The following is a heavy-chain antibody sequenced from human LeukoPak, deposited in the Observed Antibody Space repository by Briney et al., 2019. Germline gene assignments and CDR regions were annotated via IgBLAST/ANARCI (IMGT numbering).Heavy chain of an antibody. CDR2: IFYSGST. V-gene: IGHV4-31*03. CDR1: GGSISSGGYY. Sequence: SQTLSLTCTVSGGSISSGGYYWTWIRQHPGKGLEWIGYIFYSGSTYYNPSLNSRVTISVDTSKNQFSLKLSSVTAADTAVYYCARGYYYYPNWGQGTLVTVSS. J-gene: IGHJ4*02. CDR3: ARGYYYYPN. D-gene: IGHD3-22*01.